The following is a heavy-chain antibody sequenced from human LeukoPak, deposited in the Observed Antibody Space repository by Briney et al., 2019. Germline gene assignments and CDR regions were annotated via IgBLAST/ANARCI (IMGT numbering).Heavy chain of an antibody. Sequence: SVKVSCKASGGTFSSYAISWVRQAPGQGLEWMGRIIPILGIANYAQKFQGRATITADKSTSTAYMELSSLRSEDTAVYYCARIVGAADDGDYWGQGTLVTVSS. CDR2: IIPILGIA. J-gene: IGHJ4*02. V-gene: IGHV1-69*04. CDR1: GGTFSSYA. D-gene: IGHD1-26*01. CDR3: ARIVGAADDGDY.